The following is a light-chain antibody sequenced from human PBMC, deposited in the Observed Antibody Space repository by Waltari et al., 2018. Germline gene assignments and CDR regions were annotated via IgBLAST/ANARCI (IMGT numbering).Light chain of an antibody. J-gene: IGLJ3*02. CDR1: ALPKKY. CDR2: EDS. CDR3: YSTDSSGNHWV. Sequence: SYELTQPPSVSVSPGQTARITCSGDALPKKYAYWYKQKSGQAPVLVIYEDSKRTSGIPERFSGSSSGTMATLTISGAQVEDEADYYCYSTDSSGNHWVFGGGTKLTVL. V-gene: IGLV3-10*01.